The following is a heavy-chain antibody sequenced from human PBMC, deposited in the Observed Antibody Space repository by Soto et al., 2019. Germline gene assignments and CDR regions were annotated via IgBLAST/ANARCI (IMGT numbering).Heavy chain of an antibody. J-gene: IGHJ4*02. D-gene: IGHD2-2*01. CDR2: ISANGQGI. CDR3: AKDRDYPRDQFHY. V-gene: IGHV3-23*01. Sequence: EVQLLESGGGLVQPGGSLRLSCTASGFTFTYSAFSWVRQAPGKGLEWVSAISANGQGIYYADSVRGRFTISRDNSKNTVFLHMDSLRAEDTAVYYCAKDRDYPRDQFHYWGQGTLVTVSS. CDR1: GFTFTYSA.